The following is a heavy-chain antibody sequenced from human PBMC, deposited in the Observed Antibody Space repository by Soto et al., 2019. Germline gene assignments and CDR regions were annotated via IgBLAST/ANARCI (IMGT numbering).Heavy chain of an antibody. D-gene: IGHD3-3*01. CDR3: ARGPETIFGVVIREFDY. J-gene: IGHJ4*02. CDR2: ISAYNGNT. CDR1: GYTFTSYG. V-gene: IGHV1-18*01. Sequence: QVQLVQSGAEVKKPGASVKVSCKASGYTFTSYGISWVRQAPGQGLEWMGWISAYNGNTNYAQKIQGRVTMTTDTSTSTAYMELRSLRFDDTAVYYCARGPETIFGVVIREFDYWGQGTLVTVSS.